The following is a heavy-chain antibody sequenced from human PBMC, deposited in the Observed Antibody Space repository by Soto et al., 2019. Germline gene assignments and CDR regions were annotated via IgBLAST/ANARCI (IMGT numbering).Heavy chain of an antibody. CDR3: ARSLYSSSWSRAGA. D-gene: IGHD6-13*01. Sequence: PSETLSLTCAVSGGSISRSSWWRWVRQPPGKGLEWIGEIYQSGSTNYNPSLKSRVTISVDKSKNQFSLKLSSVTAADTAVYYCARSLYSSSWSRAGAWGQGTLVTVSS. CDR2: IYQSGST. J-gene: IGHJ5*02. CDR1: GGSISRSSW. V-gene: IGHV4-4*02.